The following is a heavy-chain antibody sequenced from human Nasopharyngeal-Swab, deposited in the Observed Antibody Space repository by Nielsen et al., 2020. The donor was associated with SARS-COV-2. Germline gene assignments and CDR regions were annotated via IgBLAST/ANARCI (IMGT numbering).Heavy chain of an antibody. CDR3: ARRALQDYYFDY. Sequence: GGSLRLSCAASGFSFSSYAMHWVRQAPGKGLEWVAVASSDGRNKYYADSVKGRFTVSRDNSKNTLYLHMNSLRAEDTAVYYCARRALQDYYFDYWGQGTLVTVSS. CDR2: ASSDGRNK. V-gene: IGHV3-30*04. CDR1: GFSFSSYA. J-gene: IGHJ4*02.